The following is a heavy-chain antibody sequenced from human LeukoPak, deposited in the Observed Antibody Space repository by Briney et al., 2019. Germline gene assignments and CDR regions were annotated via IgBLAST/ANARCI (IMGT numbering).Heavy chain of an antibody. CDR1: GFTFSSYS. Sequence: PGGSLRLSCAASGFTFSSYSMNWVRQAPGKGLDWVSYISSSSSTIYYADSVKGRFTISRDNAKNSLYLQMNSLRAEDTAVYYCAFPYFFVDAFDIWGQGTMVTVSS. V-gene: IGHV3-48*01. CDR3: AFPYFFVDAFDI. D-gene: IGHD2-15*01. CDR2: ISSSSSTI. J-gene: IGHJ3*02.